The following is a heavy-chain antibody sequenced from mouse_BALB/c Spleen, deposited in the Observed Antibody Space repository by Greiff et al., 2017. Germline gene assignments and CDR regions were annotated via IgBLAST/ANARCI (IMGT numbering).Heavy chain of an antibody. CDR3: ARRRFYGSSYDYAMDV. CDR2: INPGSGGT. V-gene: IGHV1-54*01. CDR1: GYSFTNYL. J-gene: IGHJ4*01. D-gene: IGHD1-1*01. Sequence: QVQLQQSGAELVRPGTSVKVSCKASGYSFTNYLIEWVKQRPGQGLEWIGVINPGSGGTNYNEKFKGKATLTADKSSSTAYMQLSSLTSDDSAVYFCARRRFYGSSYDYAMDVWGEGTSVTVSS.